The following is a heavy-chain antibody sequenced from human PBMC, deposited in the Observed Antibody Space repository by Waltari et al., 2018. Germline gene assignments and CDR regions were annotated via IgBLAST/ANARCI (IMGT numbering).Heavy chain of an antibody. CDR3: ARDRAHSGRYPDAFDI. V-gene: IGHV1-2*02. J-gene: IGHJ3*02. CDR2: SNPKSGDR. D-gene: IGHD1-26*01. CDR1: GYFLSDQY. Sequence: QAQLVQSGAEVRKPGASVKVSCKASGYFLSDQYIHWVRQAPGQGLEWMGWSNPKSGDRKAAQKFQGRVTMARDTSIGTVYMDLSSLRSDDTALYYCARDRAHSGRYPDAFDIWGQGTMVTVSS.